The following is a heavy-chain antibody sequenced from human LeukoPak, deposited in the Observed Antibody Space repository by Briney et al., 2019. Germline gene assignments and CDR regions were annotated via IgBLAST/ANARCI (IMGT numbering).Heavy chain of an antibody. J-gene: IGHJ5*02. CDR1: GASISSYS. D-gene: IGHD1-26*01. CDR2: IYSSGST. V-gene: IGHV4-59*01. Sequence: SETLSLTCTVSGASISSYSWSWIRQPPGKGLEWIGYIYSSGSTNYNPSLKSRVAISVDTSKNQFSLKLSSVTAADTAVYYCARDRSGSYLDWFDPWGQGTLVTVSS. CDR3: ARDRSGSYLDWFDP.